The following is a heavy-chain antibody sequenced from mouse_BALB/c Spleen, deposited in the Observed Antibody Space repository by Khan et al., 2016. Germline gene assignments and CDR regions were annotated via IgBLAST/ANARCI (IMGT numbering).Heavy chain of an antibody. CDR3: ARSYYDSWFVY. J-gene: IGHJ3*01. V-gene: IGHV14-3*02. CDR2: IDPANDNT. D-gene: IGHD2-4*01. Sequence: VQLKQSGAELVKPGASVKLSCTASGFNIKDTYMHWMIQRPEQGLEWIGRIDPANDNTKYDPKFQGQATITADTSSNTAYLQLSSLTSEDTAVYYCARSYYDSWFVYWGQGTLVTVSA. CDR1: GFNIKDTY.